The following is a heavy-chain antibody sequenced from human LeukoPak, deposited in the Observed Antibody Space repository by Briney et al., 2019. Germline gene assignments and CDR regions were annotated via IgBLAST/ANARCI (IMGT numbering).Heavy chain of an antibody. CDR3: AQVIRGGTGTSFDS. CDR2: ISGSGGST. Sequence: GGSLRLSCAASGFTFSSYAMSWVRQTPGKGLEWVSAISGSGGSTYYADSVKGRFTISRDIPKNTLYLQMNSPRAEDTAVYYCAQVIRGGTGTSFDSWGQGTLVTVSS. J-gene: IGHJ4*02. D-gene: IGHD1-1*01. CDR1: GFTFSSYA. V-gene: IGHV3-23*01.